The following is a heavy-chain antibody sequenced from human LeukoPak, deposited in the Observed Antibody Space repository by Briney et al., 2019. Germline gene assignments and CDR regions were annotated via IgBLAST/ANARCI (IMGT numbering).Heavy chain of an antibody. D-gene: IGHD6-13*01. Sequence: SETLSLTCAVYGGSFSGYYWSWIRQPPGKGLEWIGEINHSGSTNYNPSLKSRVTISVDTSKNQFSLKLSSVTAADTAVYCCARFRRARYSSSPDVWGQGTTVTVSS. CDR3: ARFRRARYSSSPDV. CDR2: INHSGST. J-gene: IGHJ6*02. CDR1: GGSFSGYY. V-gene: IGHV4-34*01.